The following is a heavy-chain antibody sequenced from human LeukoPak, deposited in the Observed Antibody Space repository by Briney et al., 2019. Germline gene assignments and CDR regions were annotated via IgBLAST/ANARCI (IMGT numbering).Heavy chain of an antibody. CDR2: IYYSGST. CDR1: GGSISSYY. V-gene: IGHV4-59*12. CDR3: ARASITRVAFDI. D-gene: IGHD3-10*01. J-gene: IGHJ3*02. Sequence: SETLSLTCTVSGGSISSYYWSWIRQPPGKGLEWIGYIYYSGSTNYNPSLKSRVTMSVDTSKNQFSLKLGSVTAADTAVYYCARASITRVAFDIWGQGTMVTVSS.